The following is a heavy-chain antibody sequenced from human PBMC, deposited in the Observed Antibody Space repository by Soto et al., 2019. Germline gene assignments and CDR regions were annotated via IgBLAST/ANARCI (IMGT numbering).Heavy chain of an antibody. Sequence: EVQLLESGGGLVQPGGPLRLSCAGPGFTFTNYAMTWVRQAPGKGLEWVSSISGGGDATFFADSVRGRFTISRDNSKNTVTLQMNSLGVDDTAVYYCARKILGSTSRPNYWYFDLWGRGTLVTVSS. CDR3: ARKILGSTSRPNYWYFDL. CDR2: ISGGGDAT. J-gene: IGHJ2*01. V-gene: IGHV3-23*01. D-gene: IGHD2-2*01. CDR1: GFTFTNYA.